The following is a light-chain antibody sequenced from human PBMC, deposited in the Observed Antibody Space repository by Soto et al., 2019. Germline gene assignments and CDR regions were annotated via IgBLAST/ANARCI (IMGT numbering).Light chain of an antibody. CDR1: QGISSF. CDR3: QQGLSFPLT. V-gene: IGKV1-12*01. J-gene: IGKJ4*01. Sequence: DIQMTQSPSSVSASVGDRVTITCRASQGISSFAAWYQWKPGKGPKLLSYGVSNLQSGVPSRFSGSGSGTDFTLTISSLQPEDFATYYCQQGLSFPLTFGGGTKVEI. CDR2: GVS.